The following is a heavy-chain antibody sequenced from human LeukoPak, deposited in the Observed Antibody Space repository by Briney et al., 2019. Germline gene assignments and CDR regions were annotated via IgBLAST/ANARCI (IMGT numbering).Heavy chain of an antibody. CDR3: ASRPTYYYDSSGYYYVDY. Sequence: SETLSLTCTVSGGSISSSSYYWGRIRQPPGKGLEWIGSIYYSGSTYYNPSLKSRVTISVDTSKNQFSLKLSSVTAADTAVYYCASRPTYYYDSSGYYYVDYWGQGTLVTVSS. J-gene: IGHJ4*02. CDR2: IYYSGST. CDR1: GGSISSSSYY. D-gene: IGHD3-22*01. V-gene: IGHV4-39*01.